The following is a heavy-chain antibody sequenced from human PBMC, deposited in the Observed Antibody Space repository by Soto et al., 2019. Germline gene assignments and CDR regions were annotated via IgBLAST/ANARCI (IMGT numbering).Heavy chain of an antibody. CDR1: GYRFTHYW. CDR2: IHPVDSDI. V-gene: IGHV5-51*01. CDR3: ATGYCNTNIGDPRCDP. D-gene: IGHD2-15*01. J-gene: IGHJ5*02. Sequence: ESQKLTGACGGYRFTHYWILWVRPLPGKGLEWMGIIHPVDSDIRYSPSFQGQVTISADKSISTVYLPWSSRQASDTAMYYCATGYCNTNIGDPRCDPWGQGTMVT.